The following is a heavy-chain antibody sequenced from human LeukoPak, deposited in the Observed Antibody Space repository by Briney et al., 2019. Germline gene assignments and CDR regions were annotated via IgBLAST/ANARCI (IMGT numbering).Heavy chain of an antibody. CDR2: ISGSGGST. V-gene: IGHV3-23*01. CDR1: GFTLSSYA. D-gene: IGHD3-22*01. Sequence: GGSLRLSCAASGFTLSSYAMSWVRQAPGKGLEWVSAISGSGGSTYYADSVKGRFTISRDNSKNTLYLQMNSLRAEDTAVYYCAKDSFHYYDSSGYDYWGQGTLVTVSS. CDR3: AKDSFHYYDSSGYDY. J-gene: IGHJ4*02.